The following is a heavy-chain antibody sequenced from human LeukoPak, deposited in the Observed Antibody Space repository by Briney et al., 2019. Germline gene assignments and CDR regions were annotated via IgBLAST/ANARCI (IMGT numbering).Heavy chain of an antibody. Sequence: GGSLRLSCAASGFTFSSYSMNWVRQAPGKGLEWVSSISSSSSYIYYADSVKGRFTISRDNAKNSLYLQMNSLRAEDTAVYYCAAGTVVNYLDYWGQGTLVTVSS. D-gene: IGHD4-23*01. CDR1: GFTFSSYS. V-gene: IGHV3-21*01. CDR3: AAGTVVNYLDY. CDR2: ISSSSSYI. J-gene: IGHJ4*02.